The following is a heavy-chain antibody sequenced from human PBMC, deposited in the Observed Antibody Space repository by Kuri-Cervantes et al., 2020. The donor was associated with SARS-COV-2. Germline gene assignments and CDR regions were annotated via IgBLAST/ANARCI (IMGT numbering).Heavy chain of an antibody. D-gene: IGHD3-10*01. CDR2: INPNSGGT. J-gene: IGHJ6*02. CDR3: ARGMVRGIIQYYYYAMDV. V-gene: IGHV1-2*04. Sequence: ASVKVSCKDSGYTFSSYYMYWVRQAPGQGLEWMGWINPNSGGTNYAQNFQSWVTMTRDTSISTAYMELSRLRSDDTAVYYCARGMVRGIIQYYYYAMDVWGQGTTVTVSS. CDR1: GYTFSSYY.